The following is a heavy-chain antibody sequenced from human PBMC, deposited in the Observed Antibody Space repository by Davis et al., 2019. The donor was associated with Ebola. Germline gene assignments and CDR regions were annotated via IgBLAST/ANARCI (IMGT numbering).Heavy chain of an antibody. V-gene: IGHV1-58*01. CDR1: GLTFRSSF. Sequence: SVPVSCQPSGLTFRSSFLHWVRHARGQRPEWQGWIVVRSGNTDYAEKFQERLTITRDMSTGTVYMDLSSLRSEDPAIYYCAADSLSTDTSVDFWGQGTLVTVSS. CDR2: IVVRSGNT. CDR3: AADSLSTDTSVDF. D-gene: IGHD4-17*01. J-gene: IGHJ4*02.